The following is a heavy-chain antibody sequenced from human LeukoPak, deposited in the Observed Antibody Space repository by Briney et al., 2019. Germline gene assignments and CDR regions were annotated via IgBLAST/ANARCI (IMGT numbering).Heavy chain of an antibody. J-gene: IGHJ4*02. D-gene: IGHD2-8*01. Sequence: SETLSLTCTVSGDSVSSGTYYWNWIRQPPGKGLEWIGYIYYSGSTTYNPSLKSRVTISLDTSKNQFSLKLSSVTAADTAVYYCARLGVGHPPYWGQGTLVTVSS. CDR3: ARLGVGHPPY. CDR1: GDSVSSGTYY. V-gene: IGHV4-61*01. CDR2: IYYSGST.